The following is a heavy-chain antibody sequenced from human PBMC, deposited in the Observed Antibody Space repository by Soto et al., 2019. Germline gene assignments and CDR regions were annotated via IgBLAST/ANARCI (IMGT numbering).Heavy chain of an antibody. Sequence: GGSLRLSFAVSGFTFSAYWMHWVRQVPGKGLTWVSRISDDGSTATYADSVKGRFVISRDNAKNSLYLEMNTLRVDDSGLYYCARGPRVSSTGTVAHWGRGTLVTVSS. D-gene: IGHD1-1*01. CDR1: GFTFSAYW. CDR3: ARGPRVSSTGTVAH. J-gene: IGHJ4*02. CDR2: ISDDGSTA. V-gene: IGHV3-74*01.